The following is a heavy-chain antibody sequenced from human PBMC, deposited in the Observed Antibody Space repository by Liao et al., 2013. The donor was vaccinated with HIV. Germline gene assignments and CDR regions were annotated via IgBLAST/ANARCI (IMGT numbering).Heavy chain of an antibody. CDR3: ARVVSTWPYQYYYMDV. V-gene: IGHV4-59*12. Sequence: QVQLQESGPGLVKPSETLSLTCSVSGGSITGEYWSWIRQPPGKRPEWIGNINYSGFTTYNPSLKSRVTVSLDMSQIQFSLRLSSVTAADTAVYYCARVVSTWPYQYYYMDVWGKGTTVTVSS. D-gene: IGHD6-13*01. CDR1: GGSITGEY. J-gene: IGHJ6*03. CDR2: INYSGFT.